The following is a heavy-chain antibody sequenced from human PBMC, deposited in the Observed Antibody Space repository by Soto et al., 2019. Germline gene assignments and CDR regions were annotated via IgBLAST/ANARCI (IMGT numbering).Heavy chain of an antibody. V-gene: IGHV3-15*01. CDR2: IKSETDGGTT. D-gene: IGHD3-22*01. Sequence: GSLRLSCAASGFTFSSAWMSWVRQAPGKGLEWVGRIKSETDGGTTDYAAPVKGRLTISRHDSKNTLSLQMNSLRTEDSAVYYCTTDATSGYYWDYADFWGQGTQVTVSS. CDR3: TTDATSGYYWDYADF. CDR1: GFTFSSAW. J-gene: IGHJ4*02.